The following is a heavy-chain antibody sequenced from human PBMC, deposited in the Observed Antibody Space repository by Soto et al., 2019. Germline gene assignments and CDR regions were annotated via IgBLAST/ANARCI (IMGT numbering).Heavy chain of an antibody. J-gene: IGHJ5*01. Sequence: HGESLKISCKGSGYSFTNYWIGWVRQMPGKGLEWLGVIYPGDSRTRYNPSFQGQVTISAGRSINTAYLQWNRLRASDTAMYYCARRSFSWPELRPWGRGSLVAASS. CDR2: IYPGDSRT. CDR1: GYSFTNYW. V-gene: IGHV5-51*01. D-gene: IGHD3-10*01. CDR3: ARRSFSWPELRP.